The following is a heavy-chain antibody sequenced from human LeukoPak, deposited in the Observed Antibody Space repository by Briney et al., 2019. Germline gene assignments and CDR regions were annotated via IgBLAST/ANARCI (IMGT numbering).Heavy chain of an antibody. CDR1: GFTPSSYA. CDR3: ARVAEDCSSTSCYAGVDY. V-gene: IGHV3-23*01. CDR2: ITGSGGST. Sequence: PGGSLRLSCAASGFTPSSYAMNWVRQAPGKGLEWVSTITGSGGSTYYADSVKGRFTISRDNSKNTLYLQMNSLRAEDTAVYYCARVAEDCSSTSCYAGVDYWGQGTLVTVSS. J-gene: IGHJ4*02. D-gene: IGHD2-2*01.